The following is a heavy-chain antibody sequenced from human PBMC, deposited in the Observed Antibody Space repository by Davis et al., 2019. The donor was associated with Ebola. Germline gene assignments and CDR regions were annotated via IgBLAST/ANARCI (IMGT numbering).Heavy chain of an antibody. CDR2: ISSDGGIT. Sequence: GESLKISCAASGFTFSSFWMSWVRQAPGKGLVYVSRISSDGGITIYADSVKGRFTFSRDNAKNTVYLQMNSLRAEDTAVYYCARGTHYAHDYWGQGTLVTVSS. D-gene: IGHD2-2*01. J-gene: IGHJ4*02. V-gene: IGHV3-74*01. CDR1: GFTFSSFW. CDR3: ARGTHYAHDY.